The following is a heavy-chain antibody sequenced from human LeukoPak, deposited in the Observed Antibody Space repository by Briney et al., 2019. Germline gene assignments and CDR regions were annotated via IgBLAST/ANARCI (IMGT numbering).Heavy chain of an antibody. CDR3: AREPSYAEDAFDI. CDR1: GFTFSSYA. D-gene: IGHD2-2*01. CDR2: ISSSSSYI. V-gene: IGHV3-21*01. J-gene: IGHJ3*02. Sequence: PGGSLRLSCAASGFTFSSYAMSWVRQAPGKGLEWVSSISSSSSYIYYADSVKGRFTISRDNAKNSLYLQMNSLRAEDTAVYYCAREPSYAEDAFDIWGQGTMVTVSS.